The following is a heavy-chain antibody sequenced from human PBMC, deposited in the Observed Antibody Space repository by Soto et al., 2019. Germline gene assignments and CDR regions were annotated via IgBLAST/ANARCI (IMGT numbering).Heavy chain of an antibody. Sequence: GGSLRLSCVGSGFTFSNAWMSWVRQAPGKGLEWVGRIKSIYNGGTIEYAAPVKGRFIITRDDSRATVFLQMNSLKTEDTAVYYCATGQYFDFWGQGTQVTVSS. CDR3: ATGQYFDF. V-gene: IGHV3-15*01. CDR2: IKSIYNGGTI. J-gene: IGHJ4*02. CDR1: GFTFSNAW.